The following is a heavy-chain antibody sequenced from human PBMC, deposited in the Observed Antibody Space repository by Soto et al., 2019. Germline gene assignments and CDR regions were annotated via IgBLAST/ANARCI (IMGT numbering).Heavy chain of an antibody. J-gene: IGHJ6*02. D-gene: IGHD1-1*01. CDR2: ISGRGDST. CDR1: GGSFSGYY. CDR3: AKALDGIDDYFYAMGV. V-gene: IGHV3-23*01. Sequence: ETLSLTCAVYGGSFSGYYWSWIRQPPGKGLEWISAISGRGDSTYYADAVKGRFTISRDNSKNTLYLQMNSLRFDDTAVYYCAKALDGIDDYFYAMGVWGQGTTVTVSS.